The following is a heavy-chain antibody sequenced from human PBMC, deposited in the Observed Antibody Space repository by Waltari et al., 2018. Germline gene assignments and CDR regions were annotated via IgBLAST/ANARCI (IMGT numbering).Heavy chain of an antibody. V-gene: IGHV1-58*02. D-gene: IGHD3-10*01. CDR2: IGGGSGNT. CDR3: AAERLAVQGVPIACDS. Sequence: QMQLVQSGPEVKQPGTSVKFSCKASCFTFPSSAMQWVRQARGQRREGIGWIGGGSGNTNYEQKVQERVTITRDMATSTADMELSSLRAEDTAVYDCAAERLAVQGVPIACDSWGQETMVTVSS. J-gene: IGHJ3*02. CDR1: CFTFPSSA.